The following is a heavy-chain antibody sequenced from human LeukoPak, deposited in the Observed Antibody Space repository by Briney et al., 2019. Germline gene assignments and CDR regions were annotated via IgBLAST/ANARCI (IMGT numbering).Heavy chain of an antibody. CDR2: INPSGGST. D-gene: IGHD1-26*01. Sequence: GASVKVSCKASGYTFTSYYMHWVRQAPGQGLEWMGIINPSGGSTSYAQKFQGRVTMTRDTSITTAYMELSRLRSDDTAVYYCAREPLGAPEIDYWGQGTLVTVSS. CDR1: GYTFTSYY. CDR3: AREPLGAPEIDY. V-gene: IGHV1-46*01. J-gene: IGHJ4*02.